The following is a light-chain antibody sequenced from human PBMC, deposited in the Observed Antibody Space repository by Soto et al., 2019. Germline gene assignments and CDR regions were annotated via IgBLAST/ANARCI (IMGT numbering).Light chain of an antibody. CDR3: QQYGSSPWT. CDR2: GAS. V-gene: IGKV3-20*01. J-gene: IGKJ1*01. Sequence: EIVLTQSPGTLSLSPGERATLSCRASQSVSGSYLAWYQQKPGQAPRLLISGASRRATAIPDRFSGSGSGTDFTLTITRLEPEDFAVYYCQQYGSSPWTFGQGTKVDI. CDR1: QSVSGSY.